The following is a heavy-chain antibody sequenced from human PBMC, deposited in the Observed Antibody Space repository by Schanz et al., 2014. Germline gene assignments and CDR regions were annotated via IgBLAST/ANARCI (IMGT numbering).Heavy chain of an antibody. Sequence: EVQVVESGGGLVQPGGSLRLSCAASGFTVTANYMIWVRQPPGKGLEWVSLIDYAGSTNYADSVKGRLTVSRDTAKNALFLQINSLSAEDTAVYYCASPPVSVAGRVADYWGQGILVAVSS. J-gene: IGHJ4*02. CDR2: IDYAGST. CDR3: ASPPVSVAGRVADY. D-gene: IGHD3-3*01. CDR1: GFTVTANY. V-gene: IGHV3-66*01.